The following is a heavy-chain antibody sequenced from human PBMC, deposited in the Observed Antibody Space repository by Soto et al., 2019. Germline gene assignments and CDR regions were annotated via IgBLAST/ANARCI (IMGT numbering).Heavy chain of an antibody. CDR2: IKSKSDGGAT. V-gene: IGHV3-15*01. Sequence: EVQLVESGGGLVKPWGSLRLSCAAYGFTFSNTWMSWFRQAPGKGLEWVGHIKSKSDGGATDYASPVKGRFTVSRDDSKNTLYLQMNSLKTEDTAVYYCTTLNYGVYVWGQGTTVTVSS. J-gene: IGHJ6*02. CDR3: TTLNYGVYV. CDR1: GFTFSNTW.